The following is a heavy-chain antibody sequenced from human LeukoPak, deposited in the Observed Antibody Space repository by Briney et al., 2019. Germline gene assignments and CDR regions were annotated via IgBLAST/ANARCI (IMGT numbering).Heavy chain of an antibody. J-gene: IGHJ4*02. V-gene: IGHV4-59*08. CDR1: GGSISNYC. Sequence: SETLSLTCIVSGGSISNYCWSWIRQPPGKGLEWIAYINYSGNNNYNPSLKSRVTISIDTSKNHFSLRLSSVTAADTAVYYCARRGYYDSGGYYGYWGQGTLVTVSS. D-gene: IGHD3-22*01. CDR3: ARRGYYDSGGYYGY. CDR2: INYSGNN.